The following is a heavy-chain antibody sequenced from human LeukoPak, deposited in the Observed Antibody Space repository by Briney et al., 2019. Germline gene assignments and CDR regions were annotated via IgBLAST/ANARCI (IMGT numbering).Heavy chain of an antibody. Sequence: SETLSLTCTVSGVSVSSNYWSWIRQAPGKGLEWIGYMYHTGSGNYNPSLKSRVTISADTSKNQFSLDVNSVTAADTAVYYCARWALKSAFDLWGQGTTVTVSS. CDR3: ARWALKSAFDL. CDR1: GVSVSSNY. J-gene: IGHJ3*01. V-gene: IGHV4-59*02. CDR2: MYHTGSG.